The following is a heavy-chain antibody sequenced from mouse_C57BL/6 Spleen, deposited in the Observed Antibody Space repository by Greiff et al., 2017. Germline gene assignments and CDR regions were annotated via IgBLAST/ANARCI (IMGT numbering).Heavy chain of an antibody. CDR3: ARSGDGYSAWVAY. CDR2: INPSSGYT. Sequence: QVQLKQSGAELAKPGASVKLSCKASGYTFTSYWMHWVKQRPGQGLEWIGYINPSSGYTKYNQKFKDKATLTADKSSSTAYMQLSSLTYEDSAVYYCARSGDGYSAWVAYGGQGTLVTVSA. V-gene: IGHV1-7*01. CDR1: GYTFTSYW. D-gene: IGHD2-3*01. J-gene: IGHJ3*01.